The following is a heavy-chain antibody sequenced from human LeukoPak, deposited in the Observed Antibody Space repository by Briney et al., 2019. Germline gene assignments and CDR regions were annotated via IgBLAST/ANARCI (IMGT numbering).Heavy chain of an antibody. Sequence: GGSLRLSCAASGFTFSSYSMNWVRQAPGKGLEWVSSISSSSSYIYYADSVKGRFTISRDNAKNSLYLQMNSLRAEDTAVYYCARCSTWFGEYHFDYWGQGTLVTVSS. J-gene: IGHJ4*02. CDR3: ARCSTWFGEYHFDY. CDR1: GFTFSSYS. CDR2: ISSSSSYI. V-gene: IGHV3-21*01. D-gene: IGHD3-10*01.